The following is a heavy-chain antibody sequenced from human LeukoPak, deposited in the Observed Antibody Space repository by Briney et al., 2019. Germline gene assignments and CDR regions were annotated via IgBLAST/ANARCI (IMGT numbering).Heavy chain of an antibody. Sequence: SETLSLTCTVSGGSISSSSYYWGWIRQPPGKGLEWIGRIYTSGSTNYNPSLKSRVTMSVDTSKNQFSLKLSSVTAADTAVYYCARDHWYYYDSSGYINWFDPWGQGTLVTVSS. CDR2: IYTSGST. V-gene: IGHV4-39*07. J-gene: IGHJ5*02. CDR3: ARDHWYYYDSSGYINWFDP. D-gene: IGHD3-22*01. CDR1: GGSISSSSYY.